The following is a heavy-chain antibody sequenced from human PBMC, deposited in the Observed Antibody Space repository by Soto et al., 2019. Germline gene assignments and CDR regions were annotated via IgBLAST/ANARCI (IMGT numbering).Heavy chain of an antibody. CDR1: GGSISSYY. CDR3: ARGRVTQWLVNYFDY. Sequence: SETLSLTCTVSGGSISSYYWSWIRQPPGKGLEWIGYIYYSGSTNYNPSLKSRVTISVDTSKNQFSLKLSSVTAADKAVYYCARGRVTQWLVNYFDYWGQGTLVTVSS. D-gene: IGHD6-19*01. J-gene: IGHJ4*02. CDR2: IYYSGST. V-gene: IGHV4-59*01.